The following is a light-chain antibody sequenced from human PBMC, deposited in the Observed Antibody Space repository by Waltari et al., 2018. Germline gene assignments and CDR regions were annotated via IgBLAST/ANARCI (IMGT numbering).Light chain of an antibody. CDR1: QSLTKRY. J-gene: IGKJ2*01. CDR3: QQYGSSILYT. Sequence: VLTQSPGTLSLSPGERATLSCRSSQSLTKRYLAWYQQKPGQAPRLLSYGASSRAAGIPDRFSGSGSGTDYTLTISRLEPDDCAVYYCQQYGSSILYTFGQGTKLEIK. CDR2: GAS. V-gene: IGKV3-20*01.